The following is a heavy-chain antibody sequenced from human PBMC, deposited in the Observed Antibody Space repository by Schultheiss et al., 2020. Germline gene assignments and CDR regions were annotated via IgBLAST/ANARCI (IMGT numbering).Heavy chain of an antibody. CDR2: ISSSGSTI. CDR3: ARRRREWLSYYFDY. J-gene: IGHJ4*02. CDR1: GFTFSDYY. V-gene: IGHV3-11*01. Sequence: GRSLRLSCAASGFTFSDYYMSWIRQAPGKGLEWVSYISSSGSTIYYADSVKGRFTISRDNAKNSLYLQMNSLRAEDTAVYYCARRRREWLSYYFDYWGQGTLVTGSS. D-gene: IGHD3-3*01.